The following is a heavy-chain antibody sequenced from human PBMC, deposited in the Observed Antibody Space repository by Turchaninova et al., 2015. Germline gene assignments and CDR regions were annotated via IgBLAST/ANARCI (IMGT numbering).Heavy chain of an antibody. CDR3: ARDHWRPPGSSNDY. V-gene: IGHV1-18*04. Sequence: QVQLVQSGAEVKKPGASVKVSCKASGYTFTSYGISGVRQPRGQGLGWLGWISAYTGTTNYPQTPKGRDQMNTRSTTRTAYMGLRSLRSDDTAVYYCARDHWRPPGSSNDYWGQGTLVTVSS. CDR1: GYTFTSYG. D-gene: IGHD6-6*01. CDR2: ISAYTGTT. J-gene: IGHJ4*02.